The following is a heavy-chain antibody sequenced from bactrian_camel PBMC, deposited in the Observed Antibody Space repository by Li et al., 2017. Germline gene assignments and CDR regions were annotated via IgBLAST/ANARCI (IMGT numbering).Heavy chain of an antibody. Sequence: GGSVQAGASLRLSCKASGNTIENHAMGWFRRVPGGQREGVAAIAKDDYTHTYASSVEGRFTLSKDNTKNTLYLQMNSLKPEDTAAYYCAVPVVDGWGANCPKDFGHWGHGTQVTVS. CDR2: IAKDDYT. V-gene: IGHV3S53*01. D-gene: IGHD5*01. CDR3: AVPVVDGWGANCPKDFGH. J-gene: IGHJ6*01. CDR1: GNTIENHA.